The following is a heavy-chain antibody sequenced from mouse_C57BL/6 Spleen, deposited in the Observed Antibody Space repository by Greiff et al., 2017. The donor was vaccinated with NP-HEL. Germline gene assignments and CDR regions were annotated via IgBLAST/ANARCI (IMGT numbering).Heavy chain of an antibody. J-gene: IGHJ2*01. V-gene: IGHV1-76*01. CDR1: GYTFTDYY. CDR2: IYPGSGNT. Sequence: VQLQESGAELVRPGASVKLSCKASGYTFTDYYINWVKQRPGQGLEWIARIYPGSGNTYYNEKFKGKATLTAEKSSSTAYMQLSSLTSEDSAVYFCAKGNGNYGYFDYWGQGTTLTVSS. CDR3: AKGNGNYGYFDY. D-gene: IGHD2-1*01.